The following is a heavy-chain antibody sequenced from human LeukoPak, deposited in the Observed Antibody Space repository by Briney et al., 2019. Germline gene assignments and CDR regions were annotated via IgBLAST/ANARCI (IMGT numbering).Heavy chain of an antibody. CDR3: ARWNYYNSIRYFDY. D-gene: IGHD3-22*01. CDR2: VYYSGRT. J-gene: IGHJ4*02. Sequence: NPSETLSLTCTVSGASMTSNYWNWIRQPPGKGLEWIGYVYYSGRTNYNPSLKSRVTISVDTSKNQFSLRLSSVTAADTAVYYCARWNYYNSIRYFDYWGRGTLVTVSS. V-gene: IGHV4-59*01. CDR1: GASMTSNY.